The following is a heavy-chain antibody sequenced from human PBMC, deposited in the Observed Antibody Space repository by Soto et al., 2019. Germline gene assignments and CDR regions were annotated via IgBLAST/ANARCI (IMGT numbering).Heavy chain of an antibody. V-gene: IGHV4-39*01. CDR3: ARHTPIVVVPAAILGGPHNLYYFDY. CDR1: GGSISSSSYY. J-gene: IGHJ4*02. CDR2: IYYSGST. D-gene: IGHD2-2*01. Sequence: QLQLQESGPGLVKPSETLSLTCTVSGGSISSSSYYWGWIRQPPGKGLEWIGRIYYSGSTYYNPPVKSRVTISVDTSKHQFSRKLSSVTAADTAVYYCARHTPIVVVPAAILGGPHNLYYFDYWGQGTLVTVSS.